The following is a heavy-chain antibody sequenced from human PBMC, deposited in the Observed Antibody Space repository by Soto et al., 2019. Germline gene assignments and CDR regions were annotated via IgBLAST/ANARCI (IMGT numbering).Heavy chain of an antibody. Sequence: LQSGGGVVQPGESLRLSCAASGFSLRDHALSWVRQAAGGGLEWVSGVSVSGTYTYYAESVKGRFTISRDNSKSTLYLQMNSLRAEDTAVYYCAKGGAVKLPRYNWFDPWGQGVLVTVSS. CDR2: VSVSGTYT. J-gene: IGHJ5*02. CDR3: AKGGAVKLPRYNWFDP. D-gene: IGHD2-15*01. CDR1: GFSLRDHA. V-gene: IGHV3-23*01.